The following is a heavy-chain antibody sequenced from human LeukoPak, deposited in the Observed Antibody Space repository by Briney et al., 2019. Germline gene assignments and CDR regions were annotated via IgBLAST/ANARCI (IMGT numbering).Heavy chain of an antibody. V-gene: IGHV3-74*03. CDR3: ARDYNSSPDY. CDR1: GFTFNPFW. Sequence: GGSLRLSCVASGFTFNPFWMHWVRQAPGRGLVWVSRINNDGTNTMYADSVKGRFTISRDNARNMLYLQMNSLRDDDTAVYYCARDYNSSPDYWGQGTLVTVSS. D-gene: IGHD6-13*01. J-gene: IGHJ4*02. CDR2: INNDGTNT.